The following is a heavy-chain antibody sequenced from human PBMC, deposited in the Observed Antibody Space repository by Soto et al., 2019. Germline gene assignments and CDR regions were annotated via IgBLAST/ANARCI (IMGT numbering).Heavy chain of an antibody. CDR3: ARGPSMYIVLVPAAMSCSDS. Sequence: REALRLCSAGSGFTFRPCSKHLCRLAPGKGLEWVSSISSSSSYIYYADSVKGRFTISRDNAKNSLYLQMNSLRAQDTAVYYCARGPSMYIVLVPAAMSCSDSRCPGTLLTVSS. J-gene: IGHJ5*01. CDR1: GFTFRPCS. V-gene: IGHV3-21*01. CDR2: ISSSSSYI. D-gene: IGHD2-2*01.